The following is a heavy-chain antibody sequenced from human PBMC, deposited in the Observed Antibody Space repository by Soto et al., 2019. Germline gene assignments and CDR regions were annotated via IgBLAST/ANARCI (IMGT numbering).Heavy chain of an antibody. CDR1: GFTFTSYS. CDR2: ISSTTNYI. J-gene: IGHJ4*02. Sequence: PGGSLRLSCAASGFTFTSYSMNCVRQAPGKGLEWVSSISSTTNYIYYGDSMKGRFTISRDNAKNSLYLEMNSLRAEDTAVYYCARESEDLTSNFDYWGQGTLVTVSS. CDR3: ARESEDLTSNFDY. V-gene: IGHV3-21*06.